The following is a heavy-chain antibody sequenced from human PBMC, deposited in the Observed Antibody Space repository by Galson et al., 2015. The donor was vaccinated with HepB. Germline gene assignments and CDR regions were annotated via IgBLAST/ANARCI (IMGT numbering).Heavy chain of an antibody. J-gene: IGHJ4*02. CDR1: GFTFDDYA. CDR2: ISWDSGTI. D-gene: IGHD6-19*01. Sequence: SLRLSCAASGFTFDDYAPHWVRQAPGEGLEWVSGISWDSGTIGYADSVKGRFTVSRDNAKNSLYLQMNSLRAEDTALYYCAKDVGGSGWYGAFDYWGQGTLVTVSS. CDR3: AKDVGGSGWYGAFDY. V-gene: IGHV3-9*01.